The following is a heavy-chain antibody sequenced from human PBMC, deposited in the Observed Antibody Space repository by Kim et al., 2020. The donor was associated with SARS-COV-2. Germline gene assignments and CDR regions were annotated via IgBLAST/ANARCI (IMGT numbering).Heavy chain of an antibody. Sequence: GGSLRLSCAASGFTVSSNYMSWVRQAPGKGLEWVSVIYSGGSTYYADSVKGRFTITRHNSKNTQDLQMNSLRAEDTAVYYCAREGYSSEFDYWGQGTLVTVSS. J-gene: IGHJ4*02. CDR1: GFTVSSNY. CDR2: IYSGGST. D-gene: IGHD3-16*02. V-gene: IGHV3-53*04. CDR3: AREGYSSEFDY.